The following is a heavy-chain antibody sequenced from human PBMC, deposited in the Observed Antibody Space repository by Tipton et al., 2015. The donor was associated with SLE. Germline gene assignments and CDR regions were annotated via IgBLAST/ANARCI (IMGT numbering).Heavy chain of an antibody. CDR3: ATDSGSRSFDY. D-gene: IGHD1-26*01. Sequence: QLVQSGPEVKKPGASVKVSCKTSAYSFNNYYMHWVRQAPGQRLEWMGIINPSGDNTDYAQKFQGRVTMTRDTSTSTVYMELSSLRSQDTGVYDCATDSGSRSFDYWGQGTLVTVSS. CDR2: INPSGDNT. J-gene: IGHJ4*02. V-gene: IGHV1-46*02. CDR1: AYSFNNYY.